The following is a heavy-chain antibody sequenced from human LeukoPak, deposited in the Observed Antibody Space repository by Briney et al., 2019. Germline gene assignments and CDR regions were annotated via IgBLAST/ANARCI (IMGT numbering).Heavy chain of an antibody. Sequence: PSETLSLTCTVSGGSISSYYWSWVRQPPGKGLEWIGHIYDTGNTNYNPSLESRVTISVDTSKNQFSLRLTSVTAADTAVYFCARATPWLLPGYWGQGTLVTVPS. CDR2: IYDTGNT. J-gene: IGHJ4*02. CDR3: ARATPWLLPGY. D-gene: IGHD3-22*01. CDR1: GGSISSYY. V-gene: IGHV4-59*01.